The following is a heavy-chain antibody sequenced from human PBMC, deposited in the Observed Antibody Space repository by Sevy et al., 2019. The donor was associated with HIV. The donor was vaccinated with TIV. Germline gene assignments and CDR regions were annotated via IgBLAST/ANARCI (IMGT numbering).Heavy chain of an antibody. V-gene: IGHV3-48*01. CDR3: ASKLGYCSSTSCYFSSYYYYMDV. D-gene: IGHD2-2*01. CDR2: ISSSSSTI. J-gene: IGHJ6*03. Sequence: GGSLRLSCAASGFTFSSYSMNWVRQAPGKGLEWVSYISSSSSTIYYADSVKGRFTISRDNARNPLYLQMNSLRAEDTAVYYCASKLGYCSSTSCYFSSYYYYMDVWGKGTTVTVSS. CDR1: GFTFSSYS.